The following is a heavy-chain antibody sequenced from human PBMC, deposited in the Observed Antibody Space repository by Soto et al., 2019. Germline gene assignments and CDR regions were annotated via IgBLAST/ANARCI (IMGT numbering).Heavy chain of an antibody. CDR2: IIPMLGIR. D-gene: IGHD1-1*01. J-gene: IGHJ3*02. V-gene: IGHV1-69*02. Sequence: QVQLVQSGAELKKPGSSVKVSCKDSGGTFSTYSMFWVRQAPGQGLEWMGRIIPMLGIRNYAQRFQDRVTITADKSTATAHIELSSLRSEDTDLYYCTTGSWSGEVFDIWCQGTMVTVSS. CDR1: GGTFSTYS. CDR3: TTGSWSGEVFDI.